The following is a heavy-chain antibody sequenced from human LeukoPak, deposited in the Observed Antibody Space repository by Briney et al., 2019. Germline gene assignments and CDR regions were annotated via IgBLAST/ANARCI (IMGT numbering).Heavy chain of an antibody. CDR3: AKGVWVVRGVIGDAFDI. D-gene: IGHD3-10*01. Sequence: GRSLRLSCAASGFTFGSYGMHWVRQAPGKGLEWVAVISYDGSNRYYADSVKGRFTISRDNSKNTLYLQMNSLRAEDTAVYYCAKGVWVVRGVIGDAFDIWGQGTMVTVSS. J-gene: IGHJ3*02. CDR1: GFTFGSYG. V-gene: IGHV3-30*18. CDR2: ISYDGSNR.